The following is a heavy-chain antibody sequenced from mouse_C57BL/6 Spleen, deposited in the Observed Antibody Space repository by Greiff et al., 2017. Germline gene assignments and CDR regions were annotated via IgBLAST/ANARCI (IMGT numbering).Heavy chain of an antibody. CDR1: GYTFTSYW. V-gene: IGHV1-53*01. D-gene: IGHD1-1*01. Sequence: VQLQQPGTELVKPGASVKLSCKASGYTFTSYWMHWVKQRPGQGLEWIGNINPSNGGTNYNEKFKSKATLTVDKSSSTAYMQLSSLTSEDSAVYYCARGGYGSSPWFAYWGQGTLVTVSA. CDR3: ARGGYGSSPWFAY. J-gene: IGHJ3*01. CDR2: INPSNGGT.